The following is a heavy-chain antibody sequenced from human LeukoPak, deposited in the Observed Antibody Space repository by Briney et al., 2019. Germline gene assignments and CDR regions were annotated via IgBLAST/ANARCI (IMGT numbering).Heavy chain of an antibody. CDR1: RYTFTSYG. V-gene: IGHV1-18*01. J-gene: IGHJ6*02. CDR3: ARDHPYCSGGSCYPILASRYGIDV. Sequence: ACVKDSCMASRYTFTSYGISWVRPAPGRGGEWMGWICAYKGNTNYAQNLQGRVTVPPDTSTGTAYMELRSLRSDDTRVYFCARDHPYCSGGSCYPILASRYGIDVWGQGTTVTVSS. D-gene: IGHD2-15*01. CDR2: ICAYKGNT.